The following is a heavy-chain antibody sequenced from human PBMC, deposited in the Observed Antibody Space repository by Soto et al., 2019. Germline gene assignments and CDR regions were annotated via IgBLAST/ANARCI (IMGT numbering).Heavy chain of an antibody. CDR3: VRPVALLFFDY. D-gene: IGHD1-26*01. J-gene: IGHJ4*02. Sequence: EVQLLESGGGLVQPGGSLTLSCAGSGFTLSSSMMTWVRQAPGKGLECVSTISGGTTYYPDSVKGRFTISRDISKNTLYMQMNSLRAEDTAIYYCVRPVALLFFDYWGQGTLVTVSS. CDR2: ISGGTT. V-gene: IGHV3-23*01. CDR1: GFTLSSSM.